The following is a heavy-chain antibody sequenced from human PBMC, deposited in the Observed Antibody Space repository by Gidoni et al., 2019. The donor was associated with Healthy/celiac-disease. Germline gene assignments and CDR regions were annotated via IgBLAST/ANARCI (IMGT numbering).Heavy chain of an antibody. D-gene: IGHD6-19*01. CDR2: ISSRTRYI. CDR1: GFTFSSYS. CDR3: ARDGSSSGWSS. Sequence: EVQLVESGGGLGKPGGPLRLSCEDTGFTFSSYSMNWVRQAPGKGLEWVSSISSRTRYIYYADSVKGRFTISRDNAKNSLYLQMNSLGAEDTAVYYCARDGSSSGWSSWGQGTLVTVSS. J-gene: IGHJ5*02. V-gene: IGHV3-21*01.